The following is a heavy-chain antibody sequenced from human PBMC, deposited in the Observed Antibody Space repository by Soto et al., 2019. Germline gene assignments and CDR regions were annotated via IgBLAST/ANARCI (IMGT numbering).Heavy chain of an antibody. CDR2: ISAYNGNT. CDR1: GYTFTSYG. D-gene: IGHD3-22*01. CDR3: ARAQVNYYDSSGYLLY. J-gene: IGHJ4*02. Sequence: QVQLVQSGAEVKKPGASVKVSCKASGYTFTSYGISWVRQAPGQGLEWMGWISAYNGNTNYAQKLQGRVTMTTDTSTSTAYMEMRRLRSDDTAVYYCARAQVNYYDSSGYLLYWGQGTLVTVSS. V-gene: IGHV1-18*01.